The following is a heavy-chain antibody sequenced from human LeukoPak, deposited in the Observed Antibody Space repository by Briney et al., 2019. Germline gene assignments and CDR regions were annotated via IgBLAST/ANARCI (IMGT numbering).Heavy chain of an antibody. Sequence: GESLKISCKGSGYSFTSYWIGWVRQMPGKGLEWLGNIYSGDSDTRYSPSFQGQVTISADKSISTAYLQWSSLKASDTAMHYCARRPDILNSAFDIWGQGTMVTVSS. CDR3: ARRPDILNSAFDI. V-gene: IGHV5-51*01. J-gene: IGHJ3*02. CDR2: IYSGDSDT. D-gene: IGHD3-9*01. CDR1: GYSFTSYW.